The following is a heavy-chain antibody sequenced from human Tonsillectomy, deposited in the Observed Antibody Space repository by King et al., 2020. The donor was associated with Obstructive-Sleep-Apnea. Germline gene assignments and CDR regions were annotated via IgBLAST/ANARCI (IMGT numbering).Heavy chain of an antibody. J-gene: IGHJ4*02. Sequence: DVQLVESGGGLVQPGRSLRLSCAASGFTFDDYGMHWVRQAPGKGLEWVSGISWNSGSIGYADSVKGRFTISRDNAENSLYLQMNNLRAEDTALYYCAKDIEALLSFGLDYWGQGTLVTVSS. CDR2: ISWNSGSI. V-gene: IGHV3-9*01. CDR1: GFTFDDYG. CDR3: AKDIEALLSFGLDY. D-gene: IGHD3-10*01.